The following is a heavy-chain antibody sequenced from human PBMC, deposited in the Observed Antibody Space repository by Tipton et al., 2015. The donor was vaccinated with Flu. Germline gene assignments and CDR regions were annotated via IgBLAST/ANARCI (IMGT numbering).Heavy chain of an antibody. Sequence: TLSLTCTVSGGSISTSGYYWGWIRQPPGKGLEWIGSIRYGGSSYYTPSLKSRVTISLDMSKDQFSLKLAFVTAADTAVYYCARVWSSFVATASLDYWGRGTLVTVSS. CDR3: ARVWSSFVATASLDY. D-gene: IGHD1-1*01. V-gene: IGHV4-39*07. J-gene: IGHJ4*02. CDR2: IRYGGSS. CDR1: GGSISTSGYY.